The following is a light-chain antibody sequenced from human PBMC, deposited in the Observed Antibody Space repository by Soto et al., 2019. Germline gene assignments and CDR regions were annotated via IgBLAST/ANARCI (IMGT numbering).Light chain of an antibody. V-gene: IGKV3-11*01. Sequence: EVVITQSPATRPVSPGERATLACRASHSVCSSLAWYEQKPGQAPRLLIYDASHRATGIPAMFSGSGAGTEFTLTISSLEPEDFAVDYCQQRSNWTRTFGQGTQVDIK. CDR3: QQRSNWTRT. J-gene: IGKJ1*01. CDR2: DAS. CDR1: HSVCSS.